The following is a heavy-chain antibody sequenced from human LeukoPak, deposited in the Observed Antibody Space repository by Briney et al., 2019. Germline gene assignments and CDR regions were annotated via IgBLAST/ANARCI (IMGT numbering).Heavy chain of an antibody. V-gene: IGHV3-53*01. CDR3: ASEVVVAATFDY. D-gene: IGHD2-15*01. Sequence: GGSLRLSCAASGFTVSSNYMSWVRQAPGKGLEWVSVIYSGGSTYYADSVKGRFTISRDNSKNTLYLQMNSLRAEDTAVYYCASEVVVAATFDYWGQGILVTVSS. J-gene: IGHJ4*02. CDR1: GFTVSSNY. CDR2: IYSGGST.